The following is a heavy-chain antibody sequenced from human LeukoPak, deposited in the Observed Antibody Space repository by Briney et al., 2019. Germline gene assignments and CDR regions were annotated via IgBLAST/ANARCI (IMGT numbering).Heavy chain of an antibody. J-gene: IGHJ6*02. CDR1: GYTLTELS. D-gene: IGHD3-10*01. CDR3: ARDLNGSGSYYPYGMDV. CDR2: INPSGGST. V-gene: IGHV1-46*01. Sequence: ASVTVSCKVSGYTLTELSMHWVRQAPGQGLEWMGIINPSGGSTSYAQKFQGRVTMTRDTSTSTVYMELSSLRSEDTAVYYCARDLNGSGSYYPYGMDVWGQGTTVTVSS.